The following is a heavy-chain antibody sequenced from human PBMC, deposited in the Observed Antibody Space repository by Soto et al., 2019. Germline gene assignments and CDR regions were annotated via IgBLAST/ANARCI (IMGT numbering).Heavy chain of an antibody. CDR1: VGTFNTHT. CDR3: ATSYVSGSAHFDS. D-gene: IGHD3-10*01. J-gene: IGHJ4*02. V-gene: IGHV1-69*02. Sequence: QVHLVQFGAEVREPGSSVKVSCTASVGTFNTHTISWVRQAPGLGLEWMGRIIPMLGMSNSPQKFQGRVSITADKSTSTVYMALTRLTSDDTAVYYCATSYVSGSAHFDSWGQGTLVTVSS. CDR2: IIPMLGMS.